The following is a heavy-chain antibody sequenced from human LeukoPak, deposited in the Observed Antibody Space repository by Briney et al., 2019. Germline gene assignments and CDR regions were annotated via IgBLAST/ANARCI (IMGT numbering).Heavy chain of an antibody. CDR3: ARGQYCSSTSCRTQTPYYYYGMDV. CDR1: GGTFSSYA. CDR2: IIPIFGTA. Sequence: ASVKVSCKASGGTFSSYAISWVRQAPGQGLEWMGGIIPIFGTANYAQKFQGRVTITADESTSTAYMELSSLRPEDTAVYYCARGQYCSSTSCRTQTPYYYYGMDVWGQGTTVTVSS. D-gene: IGHD2-2*01. J-gene: IGHJ6*02. V-gene: IGHV1-69*13.